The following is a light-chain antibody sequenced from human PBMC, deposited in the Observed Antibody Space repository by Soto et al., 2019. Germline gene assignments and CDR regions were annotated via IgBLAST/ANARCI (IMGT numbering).Light chain of an antibody. V-gene: IGLV2-11*01. Sequence: QSVLTQPRSVSGSPGQSVTISCTGTSSDVGGYNYVSWYQQHPGKAPKLMIYDVSKRPSGVPDRFSGSKSGNTASLTISGLQAEDEADYYCCSYAGSYTVVFGGGPRSPS. CDR1: SSDVGGYNY. CDR3: CSYAGSYTVV. CDR2: DVS. J-gene: IGLJ2*01.